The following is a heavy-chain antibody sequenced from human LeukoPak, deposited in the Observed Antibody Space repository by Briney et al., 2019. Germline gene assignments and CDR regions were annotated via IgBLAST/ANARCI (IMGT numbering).Heavy chain of an antibody. CDR2: INPNSGGT. J-gene: IGHJ4*02. CDR1: GGTFSSYA. Sequence: ASVKVSCKASGGTFSSYAISWVRQAPGQGLEWMGWINPNSGGTNYAQKFQGRVTMTRDTSISTAYMELSRLRSDDTAVYYCARDRGYCSSTSCYAEYYFDYWGQGTLVTVSS. V-gene: IGHV1-2*02. D-gene: IGHD2-2*01. CDR3: ARDRGYCSSTSCYAEYYFDY.